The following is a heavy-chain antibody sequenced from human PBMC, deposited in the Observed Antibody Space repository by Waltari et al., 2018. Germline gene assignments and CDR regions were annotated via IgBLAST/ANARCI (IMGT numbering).Heavy chain of an antibody. CDR1: GFTFSSYG. V-gene: IGHV3-33*01. CDR2: IWYDASNK. CDR3: ARGSSGSSAEYFQH. Sequence: QVQLVESGGGVVQPGRSLRLSCAASGFTFSSYGMHWVRQAPGKGLEWVAVIWYDASNKYYADSVKGRFTISRDNSKNTLYLQMNSLRAEDTAVYYCARGSSGSSAEYFQHWGQGTLVTVSS. J-gene: IGHJ1*01. D-gene: IGHD3-22*01.